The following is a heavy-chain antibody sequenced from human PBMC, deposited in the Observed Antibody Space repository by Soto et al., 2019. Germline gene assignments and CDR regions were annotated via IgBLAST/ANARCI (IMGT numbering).Heavy chain of an antibody. D-gene: IGHD6-6*01. Sequence: QLQLQESGSGRVKPSQTLSLTCAVSGGSISSGGYSWSWIRQPPGKGLEWIGYIYHSGSTYYNPSLKSRVTISVDRSKIQFSLKLSSVTAADTAVYYCAGGIAARPLGYWGQGTLVTVSS. V-gene: IGHV4-30-2*01. J-gene: IGHJ4*02. CDR2: IYHSGST. CDR1: GGSISSGGYS. CDR3: AGGIAARPLGY.